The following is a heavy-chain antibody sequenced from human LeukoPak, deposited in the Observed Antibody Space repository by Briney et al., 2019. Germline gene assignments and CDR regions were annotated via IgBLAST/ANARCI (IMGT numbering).Heavy chain of an antibody. CDR3: AKDQGSGSGSYSWGYFDY. D-gene: IGHD3-10*01. J-gene: IGHJ4*02. V-gene: IGHV1-46*04. CDR1: GYTFTSYY. CDR2: VNPSGGST. Sequence: ASVKVSCKASGYTFTSYYMHWVRQAPGQGLEWMGIVNPSGGSTVYADSMQGHFTISRDNSKNIMYLQMNSLRAEDTAVYYCAKDQGSGSGSYSWGYFDYWGQGALVAVSS.